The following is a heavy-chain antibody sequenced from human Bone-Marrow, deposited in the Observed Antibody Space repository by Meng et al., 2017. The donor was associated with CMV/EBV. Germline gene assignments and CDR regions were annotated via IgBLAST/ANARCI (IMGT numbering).Heavy chain of an antibody. CDR3: ARGGSVFYGMAV. CDR1: GGSISSSSYY. D-gene: IGHD1-26*01. J-gene: IGHJ6*02. Sequence: GSLRLSCTVSGGSISSSSYYWGWIRQPPGKGLEWIGSIYYSGSTYYNPSLKSRVTISVDTSKNQFSLKLSSVTAADTAVYYCARGGSVFYGMAVWGQGTTVTVSS. CDR2: IYYSGST. V-gene: IGHV4-39*07.